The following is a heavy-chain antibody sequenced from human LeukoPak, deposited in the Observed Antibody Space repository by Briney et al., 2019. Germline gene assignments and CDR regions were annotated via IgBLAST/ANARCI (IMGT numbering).Heavy chain of an antibody. J-gene: IGHJ3*02. CDR1: GGTFSSYA. D-gene: IGHD3-22*01. Sequence: SVKVSCKASGGTFSSYAISWVRQAPGQGLEWMGRIIPILGIANYAQKFQGRVTITADKSTNTAHMELSRLESGDTAVYYCTREGVYAPDGSGYHRDAFDIWGQGTVVIVSS. CDR2: IIPILGIA. V-gene: IGHV1-69*04. CDR3: TREGVYAPDGSGYHRDAFDI.